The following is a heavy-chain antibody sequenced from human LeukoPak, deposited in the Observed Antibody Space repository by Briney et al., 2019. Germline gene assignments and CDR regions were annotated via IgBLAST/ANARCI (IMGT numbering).Heavy chain of an antibody. J-gene: IGHJ4*02. CDR1: GFTARINY. D-gene: IGHD2-15*01. Sequence: GGSLRLSCAASGFTARINYMSWVRQAPGKGLEWVSVIYSGGSTYYADSVKGRFTISRDNSKNTLYLQMNSLRAEDTAVYYCARKVEGAAFDYWGQGTLVTVSS. V-gene: IGHV3-66*01. CDR3: ARKVEGAAFDY. CDR2: IYSGGST.